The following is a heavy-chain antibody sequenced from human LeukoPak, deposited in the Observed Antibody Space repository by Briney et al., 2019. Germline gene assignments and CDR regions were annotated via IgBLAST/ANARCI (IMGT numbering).Heavy chain of an antibody. V-gene: IGHV3-21*04. CDR3: AKNYVASGSYFHLWDY. Sequence: GGSLRLSCAASGFTFNIYSMNWVRQAPGKGLEWVSRITSSSHYIYYADSVKGRFTISRDNSKNMLYLQMNGLRAEDTAVYYCAKNYVASGSYFHLWDYWGQGTLVTVSS. J-gene: IGHJ4*02. CDR1: GFTFNIYS. CDR2: ITSSSHYI. D-gene: IGHD3-10*01.